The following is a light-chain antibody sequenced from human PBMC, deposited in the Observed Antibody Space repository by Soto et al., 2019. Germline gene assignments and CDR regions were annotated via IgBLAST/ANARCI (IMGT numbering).Light chain of an antibody. CDR1: QSVSSY. J-gene: IGKJ4*01. CDR2: DAS. V-gene: IGKV3-11*01. CDR3: QQLSNWPLT. Sequence: EIVLTQSPATLSLSPGERATLSCRASQSVSSYLAWYQQKPGQAPRLLIYDASNRATGIPARFSGGGSGTDSTLTISSLEPEEFAVYYCQQLSNWPLTVGGGTKVEIK.